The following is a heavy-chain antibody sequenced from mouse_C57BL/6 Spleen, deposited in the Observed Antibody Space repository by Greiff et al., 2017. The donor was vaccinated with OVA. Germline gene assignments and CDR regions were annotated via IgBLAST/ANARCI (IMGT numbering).Heavy chain of an antibody. Sequence: EVQLQQSVAELVRPGASVKLSCTASGFNIKNPYMHWVKQRPEQGLEWIGRIDPANGNTKYAPKFQGKATITADTSSNTAYLQLSSLTSEDTAIYYCARSGTGFAYWGQGTLVTVSA. V-gene: IGHV14-3*01. CDR3: ARSGTGFAY. J-gene: IGHJ3*01. D-gene: IGHD4-1*01. CDR2: IDPANGNT. CDR1: GFNIKNPY.